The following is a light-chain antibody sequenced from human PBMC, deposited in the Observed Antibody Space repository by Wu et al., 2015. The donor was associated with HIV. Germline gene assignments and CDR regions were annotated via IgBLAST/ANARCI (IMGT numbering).Light chain of an antibody. J-gene: IGKJ1*01. Sequence: EVVMTQSPATLSVSPGERATLSCRTSQSVGRDLAWYQQKPGQAPRLLIYDSSTRAPGIPDRFSGSGSGTDFTLTISSLQPEDFATYYCQQSYSTLWTFGQGTKVEIK. CDR3: QQSYSTLWT. CDR1: QSVGRD. CDR2: DSS. V-gene: IGKV3-15*01.